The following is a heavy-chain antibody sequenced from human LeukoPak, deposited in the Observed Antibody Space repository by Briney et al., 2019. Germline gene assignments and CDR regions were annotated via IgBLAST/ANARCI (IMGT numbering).Heavy chain of an antibody. J-gene: IGHJ4*02. CDR2: INHSGST. D-gene: IGHD3-3*01. CDR3: ARARGRITIFGVVMFDY. V-gene: IGHV4-34*01. CDR1: GGSFSGYN. Sequence: SETLSLTCAVYGGSFSGYNWSWIRQPPGKGLEWIGEINHSGSTNYNPSLKSRVTISVDTSKNQFSLKLSSVTAADTAVYYCARARGRITIFGVVMFDYWGQGTLVTVSS.